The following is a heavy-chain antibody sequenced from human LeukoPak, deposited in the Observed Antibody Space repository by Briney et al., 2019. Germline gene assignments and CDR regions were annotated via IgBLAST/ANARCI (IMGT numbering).Heavy chain of an antibody. J-gene: IGHJ4*02. CDR1: GFTFSSYG. Sequence: GGSLRLSCAASGFTFSSYGMHWVRQAPGKGLEWVAVISYDGSNKYYADPVKGRFTISRDNSKNTLYLQMNSLRAEDTAVYYCAKDCEWELLLSFPNYFDYWGQGTLVTVSS. V-gene: IGHV3-30*18. D-gene: IGHD1-26*01. CDR3: AKDCEWELLLSFPNYFDY. CDR2: ISYDGSNK.